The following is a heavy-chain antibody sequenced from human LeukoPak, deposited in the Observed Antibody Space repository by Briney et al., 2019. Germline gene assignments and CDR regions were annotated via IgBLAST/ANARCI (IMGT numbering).Heavy chain of an antibody. V-gene: IGHV3-33*01. CDR2: LWSDGIKT. CDR3: GRDYASSWTPLFNY. Sequence: GGSLRLSCATSGFTFTSYGMHWVRQAPGRGLEWVAALWSDGIKTSYADSVRGRFTISRDNSRHTLYLQMDSLRAEDTAVYYCGRDYASSWTPLFNYWGQGTLVTASS. D-gene: IGHD6-13*01. CDR1: GFTFTSYG. J-gene: IGHJ4*02.